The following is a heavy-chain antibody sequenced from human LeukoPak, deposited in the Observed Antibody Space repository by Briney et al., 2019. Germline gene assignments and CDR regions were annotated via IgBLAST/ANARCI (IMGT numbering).Heavy chain of an antibody. D-gene: IGHD6-19*01. V-gene: IGHV1-2*02. Sequence: ASVKVSCKASGYTFTGYYMHWVRQAPGQGLEWMGWINPNSGGTNYAQKFQGRVTMTRDTSISTAYMELSRLRSDDTAVYHCAGSGWYVGYFQHWGQGTLVTVSS. CDR1: GYTFTGYY. CDR3: AGSGWYVGYFQH. J-gene: IGHJ1*01. CDR2: INPNSGGT.